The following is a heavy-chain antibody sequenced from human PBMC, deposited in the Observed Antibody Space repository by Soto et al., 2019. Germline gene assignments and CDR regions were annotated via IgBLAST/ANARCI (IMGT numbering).Heavy chain of an antibody. CDR3: ARGPTVHNWFAP. J-gene: IGHJ5*02. D-gene: IGHD4-17*01. CDR2: IYSSGST. V-gene: IGHV4-61*08. Sequence: SETLSLTCTVSGGSFSTDGYYWSWIRQHPEKGLEWIGYIYSSGSTNYNPPLKSRVTISVDTSKNQFSLKLSSVTAADTAVYYCARGPTVHNWFAPWGQGTLVTVSS. CDR1: GGSFSTDGYY.